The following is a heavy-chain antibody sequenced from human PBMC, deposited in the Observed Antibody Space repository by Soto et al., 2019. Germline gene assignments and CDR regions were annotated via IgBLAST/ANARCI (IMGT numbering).Heavy chain of an antibody. CDR2: VTGSGVTT. Sequence: WWSXRLSCFISVCSFYTYFSNWFRHAPGKGLEWVSAVTGSGVTTWYAESIKGRFTISRDNSKNTVFLQMNSLTAEDTALYYCTKRQSGSSFAHFDIWGKATMVPVS. V-gene: IGHV3-23*01. CDR1: VCSFYTYF. CDR3: TKRQSGSSFAHFDI. J-gene: IGHJ3*02. D-gene: IGHD1-26*01.